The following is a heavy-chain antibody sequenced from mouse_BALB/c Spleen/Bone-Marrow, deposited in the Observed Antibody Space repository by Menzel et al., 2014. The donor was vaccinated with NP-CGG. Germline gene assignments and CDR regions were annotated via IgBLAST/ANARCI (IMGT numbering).Heavy chain of an antibody. CDR3: ASYDGSRFAY. V-gene: IGHV14-3*02. CDR2: FDPTNGNP. D-gene: IGHD2-3*01. CDR1: GFNIKDTH. J-gene: IGHJ3*01. Sequence: EVKLQESGAELVKPGTSVKLSCTASGFNIKDTHLHWVQQRPAQGLEWIGRFDPTNGNPKYDPKFQGKATITVDTSSNTAYLQLSSLTSEDTAVYYCASYDGSRFAYWGQGTLVTVSA.